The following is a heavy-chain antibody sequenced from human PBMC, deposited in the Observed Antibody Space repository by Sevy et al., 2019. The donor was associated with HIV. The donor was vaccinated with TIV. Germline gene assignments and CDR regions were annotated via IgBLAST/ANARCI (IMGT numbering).Heavy chain of an antibody. V-gene: IGHV3-30*02. CDR2: IQYDGSNK. CDR3: VKEGGGEGGDH. Sequence: GGSLRLSCAASGFSFSSYGMHWVRQAPGKGLEWMSYIQYDGSNKDYADSVKGRFIISRDNSKNTLYLQMNSLRVEDTDVFYCVKEGGGEGGDHWGQGTLVTVSS. D-gene: IGHD2-21*01. J-gene: IGHJ4*02. CDR1: GFSFSSYG.